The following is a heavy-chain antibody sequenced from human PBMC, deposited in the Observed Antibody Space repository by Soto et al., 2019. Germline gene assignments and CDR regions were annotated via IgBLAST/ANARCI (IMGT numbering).Heavy chain of an antibody. CDR3: VRQGIGYAPGLVDV. J-gene: IGHJ6*02. CDR2: VYTTGGS. D-gene: IGHD5-12*01. Sequence: QVQLQQSGPRLVKPSETLSLTCTVSSGPSSSYNWGWIRLSPGRRLEWIGYVYTTGGSGYNPSLESRVTLSADTSTNITSLPLTSVTAAETAVYYCVRQGIGYAPGLVDVWGQGATVTVPS. CDR1: SGPSSSYN. V-gene: IGHV4-4*08.